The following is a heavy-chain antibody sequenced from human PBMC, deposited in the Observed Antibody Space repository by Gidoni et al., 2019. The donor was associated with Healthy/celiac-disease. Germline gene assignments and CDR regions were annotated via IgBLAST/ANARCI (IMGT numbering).Heavy chain of an antibody. Sequence: EVQLVESGGGLVQPGRSLRLSCAASGFTFDDYAMHWVRQAPGKGLEWVSGISWNSGSIGYADSVKGRFTISRDNAKNYLYLQMNSMRAEDTALYYCAKDEAVAGTGAFDIWGQGTMVTVSS. D-gene: IGHD6-19*01. CDR1: GFTFDDYA. CDR2: ISWNSGSI. V-gene: IGHV3-9*01. CDR3: AKDEAVAGTGAFDI. J-gene: IGHJ3*02.